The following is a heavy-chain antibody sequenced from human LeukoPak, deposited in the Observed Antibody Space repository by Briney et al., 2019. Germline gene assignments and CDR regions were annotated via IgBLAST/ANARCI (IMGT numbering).Heavy chain of an antibody. D-gene: IGHD4-17*01. Sequence: GGSLRLSCAASGFTVNNNYMSWVRQAPGKGLEWVSVIYSGGGTYYADSVKGRFTISRDNSKNTLYLQMNSLRAEDTAVYYCARLGTTVTQFDYWGQGTLVTVSS. CDR2: IYSGGGT. J-gene: IGHJ4*02. CDR3: ARLGTTVTQFDY. V-gene: IGHV3-66*01. CDR1: GFTVNNNY.